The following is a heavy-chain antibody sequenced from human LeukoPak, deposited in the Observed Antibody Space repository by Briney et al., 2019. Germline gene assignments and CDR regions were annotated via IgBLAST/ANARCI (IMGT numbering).Heavy chain of an antibody. J-gene: IGHJ3*02. CDR3: AREGDDDAFDI. Sequence: GGSLRLSCAASGFTFSSYAMHWVRQAPGKGLEWVAVISYDGSNKYYADSVKGRSTISRDNSKNTLYLQMNSLRAEDTAVYYCAREGDDDAFDIWGQGTMVTVSS. CDR2: ISYDGSNK. V-gene: IGHV3-30-3*01. D-gene: IGHD5-24*01. CDR1: GFTFSSYA.